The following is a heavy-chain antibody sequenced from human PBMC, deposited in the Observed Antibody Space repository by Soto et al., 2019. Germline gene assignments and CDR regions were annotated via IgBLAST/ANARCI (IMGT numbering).Heavy chain of an antibody. D-gene: IGHD6-6*01. CDR1: GGSFSGYY. Sequence: SETLSLTCAVYGGSFSGYYWSWIRQPPGKGLEWIGEINHSGSTNYNPSLKSRVTISVDTSKNQFSLKLSSVTAADTAVYYCARGTAVYSSSSSPFDYWGQGTLVTVSS. V-gene: IGHV4-34*01. CDR2: INHSGST. J-gene: IGHJ4*02. CDR3: ARGTAVYSSSSSPFDY.